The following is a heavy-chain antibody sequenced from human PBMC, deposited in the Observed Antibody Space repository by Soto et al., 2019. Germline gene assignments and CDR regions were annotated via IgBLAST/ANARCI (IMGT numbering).Heavy chain of an antibody. D-gene: IGHD2-21*02. CDR2: INSGGSRT. CDR3: ARGNCSGDTCFFGGTH. J-gene: IGHJ4*02. CDR1: GFTFSDHW. V-gene: IGHV3-74*01. Sequence: QSGGSLRLSCVASGFTFSDHWMHWVRQAPGKGLVWVSRINSGGSRTNYADSVKGRFTISRDNAKNTLYLEMNSLSVEDTAVYYCARGNCSGDTCFFGGTHWGRGTLVTVSS.